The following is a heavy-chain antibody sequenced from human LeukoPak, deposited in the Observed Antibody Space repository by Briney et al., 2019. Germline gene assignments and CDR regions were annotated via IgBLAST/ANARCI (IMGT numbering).Heavy chain of an antibody. J-gene: IGHJ4*02. Sequence: GGSLRLSCAASGFTFSSYAMSWVRQAPGKGLEWVSAISGSGGSTYYADSVKGRFTISRDNSKNTLYLQMSSLRAEDTAVYYCAKGPITMVRGVITPFDYWGQGTLVTVSS. CDR3: AKGPITMVRGVITPFDY. CDR1: GFTFSSYA. CDR2: ISGSGGST. D-gene: IGHD3-10*01. V-gene: IGHV3-23*01.